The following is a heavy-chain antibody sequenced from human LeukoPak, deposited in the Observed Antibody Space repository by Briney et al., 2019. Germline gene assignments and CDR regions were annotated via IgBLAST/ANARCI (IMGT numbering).Heavy chain of an antibody. CDR2: ITASGGST. V-gene: IGHV3-23*01. Sequence: GGSLRLSCTASGFTFNTYGMIWVRQAPGKGPEWVSAITASGGSTYYAAPVKGRFTISRDNSENTLFLQMSSLRAEDTAIYYCARCSGNSCYSKPPDYWGQGTLVTVSS. D-gene: IGHD2-15*01. CDR3: ARCSGNSCYSKPPDY. J-gene: IGHJ4*02. CDR1: GFTFNTYG.